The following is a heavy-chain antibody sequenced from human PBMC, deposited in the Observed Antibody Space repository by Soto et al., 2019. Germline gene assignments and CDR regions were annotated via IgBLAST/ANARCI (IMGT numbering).Heavy chain of an antibody. Sequence: QVQLVESGGGVVQPGRSLRLSCAASGFTFSSYGMHWVRQAPGKGLVWVAVIWYDGSNKYYADSVKGRFTISRDNSKNTLYLQMNSLRAEDTAVYYCARDIAAAGTSYYYYGMDVWGQGTTVTVSS. CDR1: GFTFSSYG. CDR2: IWYDGSNK. D-gene: IGHD6-13*01. J-gene: IGHJ6*02. V-gene: IGHV3-33*01. CDR3: ARDIAAAGTSYYYYGMDV.